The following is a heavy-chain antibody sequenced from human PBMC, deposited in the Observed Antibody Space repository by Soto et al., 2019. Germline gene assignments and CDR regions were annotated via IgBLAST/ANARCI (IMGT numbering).Heavy chain of an antibody. CDR3: ARDVEWELYFDY. CDR1: GYTFTSYA. V-gene: IGHV1-3*01. D-gene: IGHD1-26*01. Sequence: ASVKVSCKASGYTFTSYAMHWVRQAPGQRLEWMGWINAGNGNTKYSQKFQGRVTITRDTSASTAYMELRSLRSDDTAVYYCARDVEWELYFDYWGQGTLVTVSS. J-gene: IGHJ4*02. CDR2: INAGNGNT.